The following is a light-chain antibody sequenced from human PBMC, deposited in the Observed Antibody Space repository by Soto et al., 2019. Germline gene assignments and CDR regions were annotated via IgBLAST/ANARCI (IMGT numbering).Light chain of an antibody. CDR1: QSVSSY. Sequence: EIVLTQSPATLSLSPGERATLSCRASQSVSSYLAWYQQKPGQAPRLLIYDASNRATGIPARFSGSGSGTDFTITISSLEPEDFAVYYCQQRNNWPPMYTFGQGTKLEIK. CDR2: DAS. J-gene: IGKJ2*01. CDR3: QQRNNWPPMYT. V-gene: IGKV3-11*01.